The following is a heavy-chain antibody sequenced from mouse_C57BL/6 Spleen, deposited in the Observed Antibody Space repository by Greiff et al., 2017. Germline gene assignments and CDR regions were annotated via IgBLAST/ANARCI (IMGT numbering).Heavy chain of an antibody. CDR2: ISYDGSN. CDR3: ARLYGNAWFAY. J-gene: IGHJ3*01. D-gene: IGHD2-10*02. CDR1: GYSITSGYY. V-gene: IGHV3-6*01. Sequence: EVQLQESGPGLVKPSQSLSLTCSVTGYSITSGYYWNWIRQFPGNKLEWMGYISYDGSNNYNPSLKNRISITRDTSKNQFFLKLNSVTTEDTATYYCARLYGNAWFAYWGQGTLVTVSA.